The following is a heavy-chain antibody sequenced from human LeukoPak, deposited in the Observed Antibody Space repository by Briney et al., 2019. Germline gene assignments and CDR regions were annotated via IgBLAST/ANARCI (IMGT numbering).Heavy chain of an antibody. Sequence: PGGSLRLSCAVSGFTSSTYWMTWVRQAPGKGLEWVANIKQYGSEKYYVDSVKGRFTISRDNAKNSLYLQMNSLRVEDTAVYYRARGGSRIVGAFDYWGQGTLVTVSS. CDR3: ARGGSRIVGAFDY. V-gene: IGHV3-7*01. D-gene: IGHD1-26*01. J-gene: IGHJ4*02. CDR2: IKQYGSEK. CDR1: GFTSSTYW.